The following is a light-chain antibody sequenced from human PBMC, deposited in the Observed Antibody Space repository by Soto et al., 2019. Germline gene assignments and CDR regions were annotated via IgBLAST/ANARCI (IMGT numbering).Light chain of an antibody. V-gene: IGKV3-11*01. CDR3: QQRSNWPPIT. CDR1: QSVNNC. J-gene: IGKJ5*01. CDR2: DAS. Sequence: EIVLTQAPATLSLSPGERATLSCRASQSVNNCLAWYQQKPGQAPRLLIYDASNRATGIPARFSGSGSGTDFTLTISSLEPEDFAVYYCQQRSNWPPITFGQGTRLEIK.